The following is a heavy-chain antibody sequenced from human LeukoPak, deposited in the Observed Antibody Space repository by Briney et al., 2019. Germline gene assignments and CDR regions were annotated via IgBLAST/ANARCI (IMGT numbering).Heavy chain of an antibody. J-gene: IGHJ4*02. CDR1: GGSFSGYY. Sequence: SETLSLTCAVYGGSFSGYYWSWIRQPPGKGLEWIGEINHSGSTNYNPSLKSRVTISVDTSKNQFSLKLSSVTAADTAVYYCARGRAVAARRGYYFDYWGQGTLVTVSS. D-gene: IGHD6-6*01. CDR3: ARGRAVAARRGYYFDY. CDR2: INHSGST. V-gene: IGHV4-34*01.